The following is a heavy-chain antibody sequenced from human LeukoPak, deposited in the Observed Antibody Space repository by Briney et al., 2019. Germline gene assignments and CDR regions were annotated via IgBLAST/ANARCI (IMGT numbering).Heavy chain of an antibody. V-gene: IGHV3-30*18. D-gene: IGHD5-18*01. CDR1: GFTFSSYG. Sequence: HPGTSLRLSCAASGFTFSSYGMHWVRQAPGKGLKWVAVMSYDGSEKYYADSAKGRFTISRDNSKNTLSLQMTSLRADDTAVYYCAKGGGYRYGEPTYFYMDVWGKGTTVTVSS. CDR3: AKGGGYRYGEPTYFYMDV. J-gene: IGHJ6*03. CDR2: MSYDGSEK.